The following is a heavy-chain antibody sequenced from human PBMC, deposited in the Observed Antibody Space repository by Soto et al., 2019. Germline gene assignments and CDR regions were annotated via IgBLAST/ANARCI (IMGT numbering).Heavy chain of an antibody. CDR2: ISYDGSNK. V-gene: IGHV3-30*18. D-gene: IGHD6-6*01. CDR3: AKARNYYYYGMDV. J-gene: IGHJ6*02. Sequence: QVQLVESRGGVVQPGRSLRLSCAASGFTFSSYGMHWVRQAPGKGLEWVAVISYDGSNKYYADSVKGRFTISRDNSKNTLYLQMNSLRAEDTAVYYCAKARNYYYYGMDVWGQGTTVTVSS. CDR1: GFTFSSYG.